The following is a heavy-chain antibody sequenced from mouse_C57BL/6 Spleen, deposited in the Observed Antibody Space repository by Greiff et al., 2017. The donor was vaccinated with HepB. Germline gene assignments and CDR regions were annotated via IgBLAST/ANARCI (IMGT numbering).Heavy chain of an antibody. CDR3: ARFLYGSSFPFDY. Sequence: DVKVEETGPGLAKPSQTLSLTCSVTGYSITSDYWNWIRKFPGNKLEYMGYISYSGSTYYNPSLKSLISITRDTSKNQYYLQLNSVTTEDTATYYGARFLYGSSFPFDYWGQGTTLTVSS. CDR1: GYSITSDY. CDR2: ISYSGST. J-gene: IGHJ2*01. D-gene: IGHD1-1*01. V-gene: IGHV3-8*01.